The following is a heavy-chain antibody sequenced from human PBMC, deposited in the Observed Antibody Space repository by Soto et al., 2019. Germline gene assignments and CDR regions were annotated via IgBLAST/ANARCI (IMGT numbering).Heavy chain of an antibody. CDR3: AKNGQPPYYYYGMDV. D-gene: IGHD2-8*01. CDR1: GYTFSRYG. Sequence: QGQLVQSGAEVKKPGASVKVSCKASGYTFSRYGISWVRQAPGQGLEWMGWISGYNGDTKYAQKFKGRVTMTVDTSTSTAYMELRSLSSDDTAVYYCAKNGQPPYYYYGMDVWGQGTTVGVSS. CDR2: ISGYNGDT. J-gene: IGHJ6*02. V-gene: IGHV1-18*01.